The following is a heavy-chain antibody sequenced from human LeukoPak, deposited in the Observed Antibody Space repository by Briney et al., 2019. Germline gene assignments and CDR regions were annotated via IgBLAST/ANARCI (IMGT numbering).Heavy chain of an antibody. CDR2: IWYDGSNK. CDR3: ARARLLTTGYLHYYYGMDV. D-gene: IGHD4-17*01. V-gene: IGHV3-33*01. Sequence: PGRSLRLSCAASGFTFSSYGMHWVRQAPGKGLEWVAVIWYDGSNKYYADSVKGRFTISRDNSKNTLYLQMNSLRAEDTAVYYCARARLLTTGYLHYYYGMDVWGQGTTVTVSS. CDR1: GFTFSSYG. J-gene: IGHJ6*02.